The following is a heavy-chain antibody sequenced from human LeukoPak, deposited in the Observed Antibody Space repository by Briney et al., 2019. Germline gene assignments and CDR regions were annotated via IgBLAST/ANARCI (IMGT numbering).Heavy chain of an antibody. V-gene: IGHV3-23*01. CDR2: ISGTGATT. Sequence: GGSLRLSCAASGFIFNNYAMSWVRQAPGKGLEWVSSISGTGATTYYADSVKGRFAISRDNSKNTLYLQMSSLRAEDTAVYYCAKDQRFGDLDDYRGQGTLVTVS. J-gene: IGHJ4*02. CDR1: GFIFNNYA. D-gene: IGHD3-10*01. CDR3: AKDQRFGDLDDY.